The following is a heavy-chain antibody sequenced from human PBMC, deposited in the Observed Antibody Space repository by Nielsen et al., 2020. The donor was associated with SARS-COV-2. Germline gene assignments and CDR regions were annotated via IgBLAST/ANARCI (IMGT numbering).Heavy chain of an antibody. CDR3: ARDASSGWRLYNWFDP. Sequence: SETLSLTCAVSGGSISSSNWWSWVRQPPGKGLEWIGEIYHSGSTNYNPSLKSRVTISVDTSKNHFSLKLSSVTAADTAVYYCARDASSGWRLYNWFDPWGQGTLVTVSS. CDR1: GGSISSSNW. CDR2: IYHSGST. D-gene: IGHD6-19*01. V-gene: IGHV4-4*02. J-gene: IGHJ5*02.